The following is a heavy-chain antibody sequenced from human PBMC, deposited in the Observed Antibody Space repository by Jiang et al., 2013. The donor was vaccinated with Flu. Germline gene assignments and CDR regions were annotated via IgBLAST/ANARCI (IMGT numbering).Heavy chain of an antibody. J-gene: IGHJ4*02. CDR3: ARARPPKPLDY. CDR1: AYTFSDYL. V-gene: IGHV1-2*02. CDR2: VNPKNGDT. D-gene: IGHD1-14*01. Sequence: GAEVKKPGASVRVSCKASAYTFSDYLMHWVRQAPGQGLEWMGCVNPKNGDTRYAEKFQGRVTMTTDTSINTAYMELNRLTSDDTSVFYCARARPPKPLDYWGQGTLVTVSS.